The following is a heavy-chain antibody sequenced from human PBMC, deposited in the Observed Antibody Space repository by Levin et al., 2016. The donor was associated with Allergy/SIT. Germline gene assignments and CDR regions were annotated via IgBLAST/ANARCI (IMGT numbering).Heavy chain of an antibody. D-gene: IGHD2-21*02. V-gene: IGHV3-64D*08. J-gene: IGHJ3*02. CDR2: ISSNGGST. CDR3: TGAYCGGDCYSADRAFDI. Sequence: VRQAPGKGLEYVSAISSNGGSTYYADSVKGRFTISRDNSKNTLYLQMSSLRAEDTAVYYCTGAYCGGDCYSADRAFDIWGQGTMVTVSS.